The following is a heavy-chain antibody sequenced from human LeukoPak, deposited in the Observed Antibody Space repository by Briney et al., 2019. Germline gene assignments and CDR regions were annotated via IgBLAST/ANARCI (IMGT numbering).Heavy chain of an antibody. V-gene: IGHV3-7*01. CDR3: ASSTYGSSPS. CDR1: GFTFTNYW. CDR2: INEDGSQK. J-gene: IGHJ5*02. Sequence: GGSLRLSCAASGFTFTNYWMIWVRQAPGKGLEWVANINEDGSQKYYVGSVEGRFTISRDNAKNSLYLQMNSLRAEDTAVYYCASSTYGSSPSWGQGTLVTVSS. D-gene: IGHD2-8*01.